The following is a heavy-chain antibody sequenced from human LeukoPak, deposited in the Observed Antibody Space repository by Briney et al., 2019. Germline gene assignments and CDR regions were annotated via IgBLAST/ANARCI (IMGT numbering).Heavy chain of an antibody. CDR2: ISWNSGSI. CDR1: GFTFNNYA. V-gene: IGHV3-9*01. J-gene: IGHJ4*02. D-gene: IGHD7-27*01. Sequence: GGSLRLSCAASGFTFNNYAMSWVRQAPGKGLEWVSGISWNSGSIGYADSVKGRFTISRDNAKNSLYLQMNSLRAGDTALYYCATTGPLTGGYFDYWGQGTLVTVSS. CDR3: ATTGPLTGGYFDY.